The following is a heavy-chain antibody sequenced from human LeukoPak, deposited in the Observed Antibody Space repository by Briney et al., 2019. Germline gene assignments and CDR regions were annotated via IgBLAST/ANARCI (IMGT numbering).Heavy chain of an antibody. CDR1: GGSISSSSYY. CDR3: ASAYYDFWSGYSWFDP. D-gene: IGHD3-3*01. V-gene: IGHV4-39*01. CDR2: IYYSGST. J-gene: IGHJ5*02. Sequence: SETLSLTCTVSGGSISSSSYYWGRIRQPPGKGLEWVGSIYYSGSTYYNPSLKSRVTISVDTSKNQFSLKLSSVTAADTAVYYCASAYYDFWSGYSWFDPWGQGTLVTVSS.